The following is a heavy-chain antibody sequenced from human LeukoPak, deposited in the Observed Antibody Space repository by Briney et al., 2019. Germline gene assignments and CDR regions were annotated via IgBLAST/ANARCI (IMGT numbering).Heavy chain of an antibody. V-gene: IGHV3-7*01. CDR3: ARKLYYYDTSPAGWFDP. Sequence: GGPLRHSCAASGFPLSSYVMSWARQAPGKGLGWVATIKQDERSEYYVDSLKGRFTISRDNAKHSLYLQMDGLRAEDTAVHRCARKLYYYDTSPAGWFDPWGQGTLVTVSS. D-gene: IGHD3-22*01. CDR2: IKQDERSE. CDR1: GFPLSSYV. J-gene: IGHJ5*02.